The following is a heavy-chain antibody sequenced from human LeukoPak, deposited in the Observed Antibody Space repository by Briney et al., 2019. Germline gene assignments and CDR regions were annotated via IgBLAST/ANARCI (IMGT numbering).Heavy chain of an antibody. J-gene: IGHJ6*03. CDR1: GDSISAYS. V-gene: IGHV4-59*01. Sequence: PSETLSLTCTVSGDSISAYSWSWMRQSPGKGLEWIGLIYYSGNTNYNPSLESRVTISTDTSKKWFSLNLMSVTAADTAVYYCARELDPTSTNNPHFYYHMDVWGEGTTVTVSS. CDR2: IYYSGNT. D-gene: IGHD1/OR15-1a*01. CDR3: ARELDPTSTNNPHFYYHMDV.